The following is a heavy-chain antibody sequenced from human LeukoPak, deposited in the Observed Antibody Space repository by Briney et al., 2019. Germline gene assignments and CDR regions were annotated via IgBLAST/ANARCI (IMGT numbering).Heavy chain of an antibody. D-gene: IGHD2-21*01. Sequence: GGSLRLSCAASEFIFNDYYLSWIRQAPGKGLEWVSYIGTGGSIVYYADSVRGRFTIFRDNAKKSLYLQMNGLRADDTAVYYCARGDWYFDYWGQGTLVTVSS. J-gene: IGHJ4*02. CDR3: ARGDWYFDY. CDR1: EFIFNDYY. CDR2: IGTGGSIV. V-gene: IGHV3-11*01.